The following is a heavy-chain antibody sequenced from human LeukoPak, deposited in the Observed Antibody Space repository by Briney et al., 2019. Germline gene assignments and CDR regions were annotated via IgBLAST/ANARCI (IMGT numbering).Heavy chain of an antibody. J-gene: IGHJ4*02. Sequence: GGSLRLSCAASGFTFSSYSMNWVRQAPGKGLEWVSSISSSSSYIYYADSVKGRFTISSDNAKNSLYLQMNSLRAEDTAVYYCARESSSWGVHDYWGQGTLVTVSS. D-gene: IGHD6-13*01. CDR2: ISSSSSYI. CDR1: GFTFSSYS. V-gene: IGHV3-21*01. CDR3: ARESSSWGVHDY.